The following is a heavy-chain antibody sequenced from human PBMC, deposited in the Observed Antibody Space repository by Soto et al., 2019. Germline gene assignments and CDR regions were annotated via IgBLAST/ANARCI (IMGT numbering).Heavy chain of an antibody. CDR2: IIPIFGTA. J-gene: IGHJ6*02. D-gene: IGHD5-18*01. V-gene: IGHV1-69*13. Sequence: SVKVSCKASGGTFSSYAISWVRQAPGQGREWMGGIIPIFGTANYAQKFQGRVTITADESTSTAYMELSSLRSEHTAVYYCARDRRLGWIRQTCYYGMDVWGQGTTLTLSS. CDR3: ARDRRLGWIRQTCYYGMDV. CDR1: GGTFSSYA.